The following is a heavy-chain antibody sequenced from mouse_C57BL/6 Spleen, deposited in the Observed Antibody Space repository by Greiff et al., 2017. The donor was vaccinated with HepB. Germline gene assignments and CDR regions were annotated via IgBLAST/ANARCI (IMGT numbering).Heavy chain of an antibody. CDR1: GFTFTSYA. V-gene: IGHV5-9-1*02. Sequence: EVQLVQSGEGLVKPGGSLKLSCAASGFTFTSYAMSWVRQTPEQRLEWVGYISSGGDYIYYTDTVKGRVTISRDNARNTPYLQLSRLKSEDTAVYYCTRGADYDALWAMDYWGQGTSVTVSS. J-gene: IGHJ4*01. CDR3: TRGADYDALWAMDY. D-gene: IGHD2-4*01. CDR2: ISSGGDYI.